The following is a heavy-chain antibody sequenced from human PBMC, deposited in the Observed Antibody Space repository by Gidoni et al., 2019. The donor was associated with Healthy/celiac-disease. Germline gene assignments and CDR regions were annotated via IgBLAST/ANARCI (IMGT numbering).Heavy chain of an antibody. Sequence: QVQLVESGGGLVTPGGSLRLSCAAPGFTLSAYYMSWIRQAPGKGLEWVSYISSSSSYTNYADSVKGRFTISRDNAKNSLYLQMNSLRAEDTAVYYCARGSGSGYDYGYWGQGTLVTVSS. CDR3: ARGSGSGYDYGY. D-gene: IGHD5-12*01. CDR2: ISSSSSYT. CDR1: GFTLSAYY. J-gene: IGHJ4*02. V-gene: IGHV3-11*06.